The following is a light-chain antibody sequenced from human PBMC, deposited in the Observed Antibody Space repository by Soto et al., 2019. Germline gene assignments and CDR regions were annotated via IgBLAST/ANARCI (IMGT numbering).Light chain of an antibody. CDR2: GNS. CDR3: QSYDSSLCGSRV. V-gene: IGLV1-40*01. Sequence: QLVLTQPPSVSGAPGQRVTISCTGSSSNIGAGYDVHWYQQLPGTAPKLLIYGNSNRPSGVPDRFSGSKSGTSASLAITGLQAEDEADYYCQSYDSSLCGSRVFGGGTKLTVL. J-gene: IGLJ2*01. CDR1: SSNIGAGYD.